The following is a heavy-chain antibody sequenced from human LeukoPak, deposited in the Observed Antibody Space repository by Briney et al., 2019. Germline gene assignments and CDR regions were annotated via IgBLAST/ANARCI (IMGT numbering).Heavy chain of an antibody. Sequence: GGSLRLSCAASGFTFSSYAMSWVRQAPGKGLEWVSAISGGGSSTYYADSVKGWFTISRDNSRNTLYVQMNSLRAEDTAVYYCAKSPRSTTVVTLDGWGQGTLVTVSS. J-gene: IGHJ4*02. CDR1: GFTFSSYA. V-gene: IGHV3-23*01. D-gene: IGHD4-23*01. CDR2: ISGGGSST. CDR3: AKSPRSTTVVTLDG.